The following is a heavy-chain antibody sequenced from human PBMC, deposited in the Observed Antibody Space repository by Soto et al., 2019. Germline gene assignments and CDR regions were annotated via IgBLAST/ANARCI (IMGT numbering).Heavy chain of an antibody. D-gene: IGHD3-10*01. CDR3: ARLRGGFGELVNWFDP. CDR2: IYYSGST. V-gene: IGHV4-39*01. J-gene: IGHJ5*02. CDR1: GGSISSSSYY. Sequence: SETLSLTCTVSGGSISSSSYYWGWIRQPPGKGLEWIGSIYYSGSTYYNPSLKSRVTISVDTSKNQFSLKLSSVTAADTAVYYCARLRGGFGELVNWFDPWGQGTLVTVSS.